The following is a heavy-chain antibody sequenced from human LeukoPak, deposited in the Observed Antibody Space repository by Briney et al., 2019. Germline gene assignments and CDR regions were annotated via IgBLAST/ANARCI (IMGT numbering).Heavy chain of an antibody. Sequence: GGSLRLSCAASGFTFSSYWMHWVRQAPGEGLVWVSRSNTDGSRKKYADSVKGRFTISRDNAKNTLYLQLNSLRAEDTAVYYCARDLNYRIDYWGQGTLVTVSS. J-gene: IGHJ4*02. CDR2: SNTDGSRK. V-gene: IGHV3-74*01. CDR1: GFTFSSYW. D-gene: IGHD4-11*01. CDR3: ARDLNYRIDY.